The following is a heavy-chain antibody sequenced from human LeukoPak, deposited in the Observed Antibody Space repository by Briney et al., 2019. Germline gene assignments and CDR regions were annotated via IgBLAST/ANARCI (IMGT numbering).Heavy chain of an antibody. D-gene: IGHD2-21*02. CDR2: INHSGST. CDR3: ARAVVTAIPTY. CDR1: GGSFNGYY. V-gene: IGHV4-34*01. J-gene: IGHJ4*02. Sequence: PSETLSLTCAVYGGSFNGYYWSWIRQPPGKGLEWIGEINHSGSTNYNPSLKSRVTISVDTSKNQFSLKLSSVTAADTAVYYCARAVVTAIPTYWGQGTLVTVSS.